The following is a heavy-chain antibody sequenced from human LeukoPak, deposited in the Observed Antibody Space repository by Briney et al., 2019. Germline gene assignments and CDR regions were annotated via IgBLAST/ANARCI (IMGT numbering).Heavy chain of an antibody. V-gene: IGHV3-21*01. CDR3: ARDRSEYQLLANPYYYYYYMDV. J-gene: IGHJ6*03. CDR2: ISSSSSYI. Sequence: PGGSLRLSCAASGFTFSSYSMNWVRQAPGKGLEWVSSISSSSSYIYYADSVKGRFTISRDNAKNSLYLQMNSLRAEDTAVYYCARDRSEYQLLANPYYYYYYMDVWGKGTTVTVSS. D-gene: IGHD2-2*01. CDR1: GFTFSSYS.